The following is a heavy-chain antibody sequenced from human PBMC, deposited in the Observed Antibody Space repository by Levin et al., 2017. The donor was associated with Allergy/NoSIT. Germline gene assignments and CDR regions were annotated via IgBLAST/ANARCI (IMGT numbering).Heavy chain of an antibody. J-gene: IGHJ5*02. D-gene: IGHD1-1*01. CDR1: GYSFTSYW. CDR2: IDPSDSYT. CDR3: ARRAKVQLERRAGGGFDP. Sequence: GESLKISCKGSGYSFTSYWISWVRQMPGKGLEWMGRIDPSDSYTNYSPSFQGHVTISADKSISTAYLQWSSLKASDTAMYYCARRAKVQLERRAGGGFDPWGQGTLVTVSS. V-gene: IGHV5-10-1*01.